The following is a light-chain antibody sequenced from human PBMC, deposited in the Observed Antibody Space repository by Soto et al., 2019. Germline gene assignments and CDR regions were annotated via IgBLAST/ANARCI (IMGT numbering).Light chain of an antibody. V-gene: IGKV3-15*01. J-gene: IGKJ5*01. CDR1: QSVSNN. CDR2: GAS. Sequence: TLTPCTLSLSPAERSTLSFRVSQSVSNNYLAWYQQKPGQAPRMLIYGASNRATGIPARFSGSGSGTEFTLTISSLQSEDVAVYFCHQYNNWPRTFGQGTRLEIK. CDR3: HQYNNWPRT.